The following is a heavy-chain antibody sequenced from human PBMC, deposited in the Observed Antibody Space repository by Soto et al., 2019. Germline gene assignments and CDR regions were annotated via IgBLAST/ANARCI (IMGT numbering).Heavy chain of an antibody. V-gene: IGHV1-18*01. CDR2: ISISKGKT. D-gene: IGHD5-12*01. CDR1: GYTFLNYD. CDR3: GRKGYIGNFGLDV. J-gene: IGHJ6*02. Sequence: QVQLVQSGAEVKRPGASVKVSCKASGYTFLNYDVAWVRRAPGQGLEWLGWISISKGKTYYEQRLQGRVTMTTDTATTTAYMEVTSLRSDDTAVYFCGRKGYIGNFGLDVWGQGTTVTASS.